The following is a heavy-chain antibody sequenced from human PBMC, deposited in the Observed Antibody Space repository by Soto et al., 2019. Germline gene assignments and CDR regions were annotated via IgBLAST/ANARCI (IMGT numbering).Heavy chain of an antibody. CDR3: ARADSLTGYDDAFDI. CDR2: ISAYNGNT. D-gene: IGHD3-9*01. CDR1: GYTFTSYG. J-gene: IGHJ3*02. Sequence: QVQLVQSGAEVKKPGASVKVSCKASGYTFTSYGISWVRQAPGQGLEWMGWISAYNGNTNYAQKLQGRVPMTPDTSTGTAYMEVRSLRSDDTAVYYCARADSLTGYDDAFDIWGQGTMVTVSS. V-gene: IGHV1-18*01.